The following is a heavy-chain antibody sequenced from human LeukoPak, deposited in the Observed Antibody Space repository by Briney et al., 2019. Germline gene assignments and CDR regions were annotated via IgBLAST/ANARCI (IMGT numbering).Heavy chain of an antibody. CDR2: IFNSGST. V-gene: IGHV4-59*08. Sequence: SETLSLTCTVSGGSISSYYWSWIRQPPGKGLEWIGYIFNSGSTNYNPSLKSRVTISVHTSKNQFSLEVSSVTAADTAVYYCARRRRGYNGYEDAFDIWGQGTMVTVSS. J-gene: IGHJ3*02. D-gene: IGHD5-12*01. CDR1: GGSISSYY. CDR3: ARRRRGYNGYEDAFDI.